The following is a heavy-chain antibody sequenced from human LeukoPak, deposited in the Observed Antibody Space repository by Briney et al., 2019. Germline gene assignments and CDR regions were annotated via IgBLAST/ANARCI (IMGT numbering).Heavy chain of an antibody. D-gene: IGHD3-10*01. Sequence: PSETLSLTCTVSGGSINSTTYFWGWLRQPPGKGLEWIASVFYNGTTYYDPSLKSRVTISVDTSKNQFSLKLSSVTAADTAVYYCARLTRRGSGSGSYYSYWGLGTLVTVSS. CDR3: ARLTRRGSGSGSYYSY. J-gene: IGHJ4*02. CDR1: GGSINSTTYF. CDR2: VFYNGTT. V-gene: IGHV4-39*01.